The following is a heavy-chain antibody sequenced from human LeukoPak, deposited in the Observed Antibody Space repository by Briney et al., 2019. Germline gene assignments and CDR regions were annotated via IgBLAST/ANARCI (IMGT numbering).Heavy chain of an antibody. CDR2: IIPIFGTA. CDR1: GGTFSSYA. D-gene: IGHD2-2*01. CDR3: ARAGEEYQLQAANWFDP. J-gene: IGHJ5*02. V-gene: IGHV1-69*13. Sequence: SVKVSCKASGGTFSSYAISWVRQAPGQGLEWMGGIIPIFGTANYAQKFQGRVTITADESTSTAYKELSSLRSEDTAVYYCARAGEEYQLQAANWFDPWGQGTLVTVSS.